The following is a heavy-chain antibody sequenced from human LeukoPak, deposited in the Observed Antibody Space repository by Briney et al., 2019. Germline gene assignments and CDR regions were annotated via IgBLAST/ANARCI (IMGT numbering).Heavy chain of an antibody. CDR2: INPSGGST. CDR3: ARGGGYGDWFDP. D-gene: IGHD5-12*01. J-gene: IGHJ5*02. Sequence: ASVKVSCKASGYTFTSYYMHWVRQAPGQGLEWMGIINPSGGSTNYAQKFQVRVTMTRDMSTSTVYMELRGLRCEDTAVYYCARGGGYGDWFDPWGQGTLVTVSS. V-gene: IGHV1-46*01. CDR1: GYTFTSYY.